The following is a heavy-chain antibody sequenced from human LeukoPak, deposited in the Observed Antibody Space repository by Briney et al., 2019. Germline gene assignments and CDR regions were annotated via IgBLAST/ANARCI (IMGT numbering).Heavy chain of an antibody. CDR3: ARVGTVTTLGYFDL. CDR1: GFTFSSYW. Sequence: PGESLRLSCAASGFTFSSYWMHWVRQAPGKGLVWVSRINTDGSSTSYADSVKGRFTISRDNAKNTLYLQMNSLRAEDTAVYYCARVGTVTTLGYFDLWGRGTLVTVSS. V-gene: IGHV3-74*01. CDR2: INTDGSST. J-gene: IGHJ2*01. D-gene: IGHD4-11*01.